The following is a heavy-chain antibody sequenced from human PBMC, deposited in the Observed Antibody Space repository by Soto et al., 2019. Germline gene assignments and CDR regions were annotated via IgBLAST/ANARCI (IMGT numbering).Heavy chain of an antibody. CDR1: GFIFSSYA. Sequence: GGSLRLSCAASGFIFSSYAMKWVRQAPGKGLEWVSLIGESGTPTYYADSVKGRFTISRDNSGNTLFLEMYSLRAEDTAVYYCASYVAGVRYYGMDVWGQGTTVTVSS. CDR2: IGESGTPT. CDR3: ASYVAGVRYYGMDV. J-gene: IGHJ6*02. V-gene: IGHV3-23*01. D-gene: IGHD5-12*01.